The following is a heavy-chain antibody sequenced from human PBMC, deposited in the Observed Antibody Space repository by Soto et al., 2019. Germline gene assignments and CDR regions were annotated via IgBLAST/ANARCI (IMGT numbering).Heavy chain of an antibody. CDR1: GFTFSSYW. CDR3: GRGGSDSPMAPGY. CDR2: INPDGRAT. J-gene: IGHJ4*02. D-gene: IGHD5-18*01. V-gene: IGHV3-74*01. Sequence: GGSLRLSCAASGFTFSSYWMHWVRQAPGKGLVWVSRINPDGRATNYADSVKGRFTISRDNAKNTLYLQMNSLRAEDTAVFYCGRGGSDSPMAPGYWGQGTLVTVSS.